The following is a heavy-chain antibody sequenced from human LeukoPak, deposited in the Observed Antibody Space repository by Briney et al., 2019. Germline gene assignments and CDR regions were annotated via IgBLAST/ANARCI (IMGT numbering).Heavy chain of an antibody. D-gene: IGHD6-19*01. Sequence: GRSLRLSCAASGFTFSSYAMSWVRQAPGKGLEWVSAISGSGGSTYYADSVKGRFTISRDNSKNTLYLQMNSLRAEDTAVYYCAKGQQWLVRGNYFDYWGQGTLVTVSS. V-gene: IGHV3-23*01. CDR3: AKGQQWLVRGNYFDY. J-gene: IGHJ4*02. CDR1: GFTFSSYA. CDR2: ISGSGGST.